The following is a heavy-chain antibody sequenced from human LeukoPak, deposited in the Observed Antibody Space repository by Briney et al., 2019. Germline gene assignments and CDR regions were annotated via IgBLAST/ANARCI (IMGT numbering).Heavy chain of an antibody. CDR1: GFTFSSYG. CDR3: AKDPSSVWYYFDY. D-gene: IGHD6-19*01. J-gene: IGHJ4*02. CDR2: ISYDGRNK. V-gene: IGHV3-30*18. Sequence: GGSLRLSCAASGFTFSSYGMHWVRQAPGKGLEWVAVISYDGRNKYHADSVKGRFTISRDNSKNTLYLQVNSLRPEDTAVYYCAKDPSSVWYYFDYWGQGTLVTVSS.